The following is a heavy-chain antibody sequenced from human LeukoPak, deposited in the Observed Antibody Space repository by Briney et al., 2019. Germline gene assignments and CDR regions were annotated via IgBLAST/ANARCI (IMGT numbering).Heavy chain of an antibody. V-gene: IGHV3-53*01. CDR2: LYNTGNT. CDR3: ARLTADGRLYFVD. J-gene: IGHJ4*02. D-gene: IGHD6-13*01. CDR1: GFTVNSNY. Sequence: GGSLRLSCAASGFTVNSNYLSWVRQAPGKGLEWVSTLYNTGNTYYANSVKGRFSVSRDNSKNTLFLQMNSLRAEDTAVYYCARLTADGRLYFVDWGPGTLVTVSS.